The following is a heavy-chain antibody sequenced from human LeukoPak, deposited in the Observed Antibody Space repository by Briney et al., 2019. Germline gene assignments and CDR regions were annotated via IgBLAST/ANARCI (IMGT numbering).Heavy chain of an antibody. CDR2: ISSSSSTI. V-gene: IGHV3-48*01. Sequence: GGSLRLSCAASGFTFSSYSMNWVRQAPGKGLEWVSYISSSSSTIYYADSVKGRFTISRDNAKNSLYLQMNSLRAEDTAVYYCARGSGGLWFGELPTFDYWGQGTLVTVSS. D-gene: IGHD3-10*01. CDR3: ARGSGGLWFGELPTFDY. J-gene: IGHJ4*02. CDR1: GFTFSSYS.